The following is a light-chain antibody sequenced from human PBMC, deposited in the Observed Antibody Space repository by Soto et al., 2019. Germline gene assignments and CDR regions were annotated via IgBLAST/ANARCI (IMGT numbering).Light chain of an antibody. CDR2: GAS. V-gene: IGKV3-15*01. J-gene: IGKJ1*01. Sequence: VMTQAPATLSVSPGERATLSCRASQTINNNVAWYQLKDGQVPRLVIYGASTRATDIPARFSGSGSGTEFTLTISSLQSEDFAVYYCQHYSNWPWTFGQGTKVDIK. CDR1: QTINNN. CDR3: QHYSNWPWT.